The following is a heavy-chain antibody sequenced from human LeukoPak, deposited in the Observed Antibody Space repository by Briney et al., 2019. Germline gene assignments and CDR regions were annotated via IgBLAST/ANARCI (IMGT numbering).Heavy chain of an antibody. Sequence: GGSLRLSCAASGFMFSSYWMSWVRQAPGKGLEWVANIKQDGSEKYYVDSVKGRFTISRDNAKNSLYLQMNSLRAEDTAVYYCARPAYTAAYDLWGQGTMVTVSS. J-gene: IGHJ3*01. CDR3: ARPAYTAAYDL. CDR1: GFMFSSYW. CDR2: IKQDGSEK. D-gene: IGHD3-16*01. V-gene: IGHV3-7*01.